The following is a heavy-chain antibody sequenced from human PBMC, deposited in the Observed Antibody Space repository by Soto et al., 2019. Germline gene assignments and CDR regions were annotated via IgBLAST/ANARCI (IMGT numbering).Heavy chain of an antibody. CDR2: IDPSDSYT. V-gene: IGHV5-10-1*01. J-gene: IGHJ6*02. CDR1: GYSFTSYW. Sequence: PGESLKISCKGSGYSFTSYWISWVRQMPGKGLEWMGRIDPSDSYTNYSPSFQGHVTISADKSISTAYLQWSSLKASDTAMYYCATRPIVVVPAATDGMDVWGQGTTVTVSS. CDR3: ATRPIVVVPAATDGMDV. D-gene: IGHD2-2*01.